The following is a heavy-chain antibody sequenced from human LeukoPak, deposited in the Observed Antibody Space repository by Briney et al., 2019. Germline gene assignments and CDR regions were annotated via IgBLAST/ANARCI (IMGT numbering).Heavy chain of an antibody. CDR2: IHSDGSST. J-gene: IGHJ4*02. CDR3: ARDGPNYYDSSGYYYPPFDY. Sequence: GGSLRLSCAASGFTFSNYLMHWVRQAPGRGLVWVSRIHSDGSSTSYADSVKGRFTISRDNAKNSLYLQMNSLRAEDTALYYCARDGPNYYDSSGYYYPPFDYWGQGTLVTVSS. D-gene: IGHD3-22*01. V-gene: IGHV3-74*01. CDR1: GFTFSNYL.